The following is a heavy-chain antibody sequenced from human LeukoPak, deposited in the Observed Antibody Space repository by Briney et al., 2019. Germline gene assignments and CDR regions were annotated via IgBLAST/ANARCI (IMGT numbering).Heavy chain of an antibody. CDR3: ATEYRNSGVSPFDY. CDR1: GYTLTELS. CDR2: FDPEDGET. J-gene: IGHJ4*02. V-gene: IGHV1-24*01. D-gene: IGHD3-10*01. Sequence: ASVKVSCKVSGYTLTELSMHWVRQAPGKGLEWMGGFDPEDGETIYAQKFQGRVTMTEGTSTDTAYMELSSLRSEDTAVYYCATEYRNSGVSPFDYWGQGTLVTVSS.